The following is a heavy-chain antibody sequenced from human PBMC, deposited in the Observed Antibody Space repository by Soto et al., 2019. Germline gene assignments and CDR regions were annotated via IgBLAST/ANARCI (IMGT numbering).Heavy chain of an antibody. J-gene: IGHJ5*02. V-gene: IGHV3-30-3*01. Sequence: GGSLRLFCAASGFTFSNYWMHWVRQAPRKGLEWVAVISYDGSNKYYADSVKGRFTISRDNSKNTLYLQMNSLRAEDTAVYYCAREHDFWSGYSNWFDPWGQGTLVTVSS. CDR1: GFTFSNYW. CDR2: ISYDGSNK. CDR3: AREHDFWSGYSNWFDP. D-gene: IGHD3-3*01.